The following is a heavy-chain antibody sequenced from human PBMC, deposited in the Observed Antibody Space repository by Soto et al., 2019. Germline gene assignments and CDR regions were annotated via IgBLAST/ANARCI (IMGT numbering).Heavy chain of an antibody. J-gene: IGHJ3*02. Sequence: QVQLVESGGGVVQPGRSLRLSCAASGFTFSSYGMHWVRQAPGKGLEWVAVISYDGSNKYYADSVKGRFTISRDNSKNTLYLQMNSLRAEDTAVYYCAKDPSSRYYDFWSGGERAFDIWGQGTMVTVSS. D-gene: IGHD3-3*01. CDR3: AKDPSSRYYDFWSGGERAFDI. CDR2: ISYDGSNK. CDR1: GFTFSSYG. V-gene: IGHV3-30*18.